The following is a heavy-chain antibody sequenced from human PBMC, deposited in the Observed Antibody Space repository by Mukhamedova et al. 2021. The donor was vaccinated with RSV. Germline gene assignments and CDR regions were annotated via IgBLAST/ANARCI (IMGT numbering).Heavy chain of an antibody. Sequence: NSGAATYAKKFQGRVTMTRDTSISTVYMELTTLTPDATAVYYCVSVTYSSRDPFDYWGQGTLVTVSS. CDR2: NSGAA. J-gene: IGHJ4*02. CDR3: VSVTYSSRDPFDY. D-gene: IGHD6-13*01. V-gene: IGHV1-2*02.